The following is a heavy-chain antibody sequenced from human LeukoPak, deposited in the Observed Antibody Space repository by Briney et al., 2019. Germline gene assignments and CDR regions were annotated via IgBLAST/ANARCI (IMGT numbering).Heavy chain of an antibody. CDR2: SNPRGGST. J-gene: IGHJ5*02. CDR3: ARSPAYCSGGTCYGHNWFDP. D-gene: IGHD2-15*01. V-gene: IGHV1-46*01. Sequence: ASVKVSCKASGDTFTSHYIHWVRQAPGQGLEWMGISNPRGGSTSHAQKFQGRVTMTTGTSTSTVYMELSSLRSEDTAVYYCARSPAYCSGGTCYGHNWFDPWGQGTLVTVSS. CDR1: GDTFTSHY.